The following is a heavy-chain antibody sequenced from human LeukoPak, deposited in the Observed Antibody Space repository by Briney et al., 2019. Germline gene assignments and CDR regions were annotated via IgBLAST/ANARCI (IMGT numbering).Heavy chain of an antibody. CDR2: INPSGGST. D-gene: IGHD6-13*01. J-gene: IGHJ4*02. Sequence: ASVKVSCKASGYTFTSYYMHRVRQAPGQGLEWMGIINPSGGSTSYAQKFQGRVTMTRDMSTSTVYMELSSLRSEDTAAYYCARAGGQLLHGFGYFEYWGQGTLVTVSS. CDR1: GYTFTSYY. CDR3: ARAGGQLLHGFGYFEY. V-gene: IGHV1-46*01.